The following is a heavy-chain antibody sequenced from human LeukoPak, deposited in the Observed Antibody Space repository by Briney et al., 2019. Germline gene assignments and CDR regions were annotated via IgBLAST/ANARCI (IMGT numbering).Heavy chain of an antibody. J-gene: IGHJ4*02. CDR3: AGGPVPRRVLRYFDWLFNNDY. CDR2: IIPIFGTA. CDR1: GGTFSSYA. V-gene: IGHV1-69*13. D-gene: IGHD3-9*01. Sequence: GASVKVSCKASGGTFSSYAISWVRQAPGQGLEWMGGIIPIFGTANYAQKFQGRVTITADESTSTAYMELSSLRSEDTAVYYCAGGPVPRRVLRYFDWLFNNDYWGQGTLVTVYS.